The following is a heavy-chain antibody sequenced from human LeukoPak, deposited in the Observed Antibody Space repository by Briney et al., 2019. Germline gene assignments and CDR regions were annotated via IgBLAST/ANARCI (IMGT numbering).Heavy chain of an antibody. CDR2: IYSGGST. CDR3: ASGYTTSWYSADFDY. CDR1: GFTVSSNY. Sequence: GGSLRLSCAASGFTVSSNYMSWVRQAPGKGLEWVSVIYSGGSTYYADSVKGRFTISRDNSKNTLYLQMNSLRAEDTAVYYCASGYTTSWYSADFDYWAREPWSPSPQ. J-gene: IGHJ4*02. V-gene: IGHV3-66*01. D-gene: IGHD6-13*01.